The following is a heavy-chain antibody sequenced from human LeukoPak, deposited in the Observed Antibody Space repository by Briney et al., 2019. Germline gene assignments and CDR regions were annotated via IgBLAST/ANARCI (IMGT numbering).Heavy chain of an antibody. Sequence: PSETLSLTCTVSGGSISSSSYYWGWIRQPPGKGPEWIGSIYYSGSTYYNPSLKSRVTISVDTSKNQFSLKLSSVTAADTAVYYCAPTRRGQEYFDYWGQGTLVTVSS. V-gene: IGHV4-39*01. CDR1: GGSISSSSYY. CDR3: APTRRGQEYFDY. J-gene: IGHJ4*02. CDR2: IYYSGST. D-gene: IGHD3-10*01.